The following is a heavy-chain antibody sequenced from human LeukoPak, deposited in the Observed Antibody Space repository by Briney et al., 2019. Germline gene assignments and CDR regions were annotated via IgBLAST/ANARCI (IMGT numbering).Heavy chain of an antibody. Sequence: SETLSLTCTVSGGSISSYYWSWIRQPPGKGLEWIGSIYHSGSTYYNPSLKSRVTISVDTSKNQFSLKLSSVTAADTAVYYCARDQLRFDPWGQGTLVTVSS. CDR1: GGSISSYY. D-gene: IGHD3-10*01. CDR2: IYHSGST. J-gene: IGHJ5*02. CDR3: ARDQLRFDP. V-gene: IGHV4-38-2*02.